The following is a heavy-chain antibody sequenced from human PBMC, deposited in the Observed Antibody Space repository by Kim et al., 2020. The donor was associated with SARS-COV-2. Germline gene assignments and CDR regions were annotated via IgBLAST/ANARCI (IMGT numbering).Heavy chain of an antibody. D-gene: IGHD6-13*01. CDR2: IIPIFGTA. V-gene: IGHV1-69*13. Sequence: SVKVSCKASGGTFSSYAISWVRQAPGQGLEWMGGIIPIFGTANYAQKFQGRVTITADESTSTAYMELSSLRSEDTAVYYCARDHGAAAETGGDAFDIWGQGTMVAVSS. CDR3: ARDHGAAAETGGDAFDI. CDR1: GGTFSSYA. J-gene: IGHJ3*02.